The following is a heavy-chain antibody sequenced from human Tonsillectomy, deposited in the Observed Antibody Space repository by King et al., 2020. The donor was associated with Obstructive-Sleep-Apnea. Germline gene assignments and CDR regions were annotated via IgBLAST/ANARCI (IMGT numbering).Heavy chain of an antibody. V-gene: IGHV1-18*01. CDR2: ISAYNGNT. J-gene: IGHJ5*02. Sequence: VQLVESGAEVKKPGASVKVSCKASGYTFTSYGISWVRQAPGQGLEWMGWISAYNGNTNYAQKLQGRVTMTTDTSTSTAYMGLRSLGSDDTAVYYCARVLEDIVVVPAAASWFDPWGQGTLVTVSS. D-gene: IGHD2-2*01. CDR3: ARVLEDIVVVPAAASWFDP. CDR1: GYTFTSYG.